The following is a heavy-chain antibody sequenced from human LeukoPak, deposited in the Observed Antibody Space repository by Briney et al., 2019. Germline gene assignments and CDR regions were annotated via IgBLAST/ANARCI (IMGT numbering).Heavy chain of an antibody. V-gene: IGHV4-39*01. J-gene: IGHJ5*02. D-gene: IGHD1-14*01. CDR3: AGLIRPGWFDP. CDR2: IYYGGST. Sequence: SETLSLTCTVSGGSISSSTYYWGWIRQPPGKGLEWIGSIYYGGSTYYNPSLKSRVTISVDTSKNQFSLKLSSVTAADTAVYYCAGLIRPGWFDPWGQGTLVTVSS. CDR1: GGSISSSTYY.